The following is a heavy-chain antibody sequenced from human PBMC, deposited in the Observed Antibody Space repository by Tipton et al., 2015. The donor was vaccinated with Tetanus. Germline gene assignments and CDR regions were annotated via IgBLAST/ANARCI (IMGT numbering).Heavy chain of an antibody. CDR2: IDPTGTN. CDR3: ARDHRLSASYAGWFDP. Sequence: TLSLTCAVYHGSFSGYYWNWIRQPPGKGLEWIGEIDPTGTNNYNPSLKSRVTMSVDTSRNQFSLRLKSVTPADTAMYYCARDHRLSASYAGWFDPWGQGTLVTVSS. V-gene: IGHV4-34*10. J-gene: IGHJ5*02. D-gene: IGHD2-8*01. CDR1: HGSFSGYY.